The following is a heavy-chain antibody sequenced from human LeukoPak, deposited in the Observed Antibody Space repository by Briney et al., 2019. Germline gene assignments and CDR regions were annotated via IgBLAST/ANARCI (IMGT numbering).Heavy chain of an antibody. CDR1: GGSISSYY. J-gene: IGHJ3*02. V-gene: IGHV4-59*04. D-gene: IGHD3-10*01. CDR3: TSMVRGVLDAFDI. CDR2: IYHSGST. Sequence: SETLSLTCTVSGGSISSYYWSWIRQPPGKGLEWIGYIYHSGSTYYNPSLKSRVTISVDRSKNQFSLKLSSVTAADTAVYYCTSMVRGVLDAFDIWGQGTMVTVSS.